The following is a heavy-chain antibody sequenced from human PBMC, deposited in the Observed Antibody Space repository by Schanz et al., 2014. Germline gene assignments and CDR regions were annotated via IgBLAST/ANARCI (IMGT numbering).Heavy chain of an antibody. Sequence: QVQLQESGPGLEKPSETLSLTCTVSGGSISGYYWTWVRQSPGKGLEWIGYIYSSGSTNYNPSLKSRVPMSVDTSNTQFSLRLSSVTAADTAVYYCARDRGYDFSFDPWGQGTLVTVSS. CDR2: IYSSGST. D-gene: IGHD3-3*01. V-gene: IGHV4-59*12. CDR3: ARDRGYDFSFDP. CDR1: GGSISGYY. J-gene: IGHJ5*02.